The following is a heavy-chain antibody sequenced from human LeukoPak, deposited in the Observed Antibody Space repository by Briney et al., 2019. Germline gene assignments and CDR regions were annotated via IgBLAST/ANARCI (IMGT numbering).Heavy chain of an antibody. CDR2: IDPNSGGT. CDR1: GYTFTGYY. D-gene: IGHD4-23*01. J-gene: IGHJ4*02. Sequence: ASVKVSCKASGYTFTGYYMHWVRQAPGQGLEWMGWIDPNSGGTNYAQKFQGRVTMTRDTSISTAYMELSRLRSDDTAVYYCARDPGDYGGNRFDYWGQGTLVTISS. CDR3: ARDPGDYGGNRFDY. V-gene: IGHV1-2*02.